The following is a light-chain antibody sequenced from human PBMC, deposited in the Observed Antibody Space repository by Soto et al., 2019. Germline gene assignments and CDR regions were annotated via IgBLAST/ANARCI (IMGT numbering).Light chain of an antibody. V-gene: IGKV3-11*01. Sequence: DIVLTQSPATLSLSPGERATLSCRASQSVSSYLAWYQQKPGQAPRLLISDATNRATGIPARFRGRGSGTAFTVTIDRLVPEDFAPYYGQQRIDWPITFGGGTKVDIK. CDR1: QSVSSY. CDR3: QQRIDWPIT. CDR2: DAT. J-gene: IGKJ4*01.